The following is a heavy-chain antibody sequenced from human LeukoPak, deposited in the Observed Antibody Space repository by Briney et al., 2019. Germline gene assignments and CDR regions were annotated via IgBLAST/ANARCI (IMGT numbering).Heavy chain of an antibody. CDR3: AREYSSSSGHFDF. CDR2: IYYSGST. V-gene: IGHV4-59*01. CDR1: GAPISSYY. J-gene: IGHJ4*02. D-gene: IGHD6-6*01. Sequence: SETLSLTCTVSGAPISSYYWSWIRQPPGKGLEWIGYIYYSGSTSYNPSLKSRVTISLDTSKNQSSLKLSSVTAADTAVYYCAREYSSSSGHFDFWGQGTLVTVSS.